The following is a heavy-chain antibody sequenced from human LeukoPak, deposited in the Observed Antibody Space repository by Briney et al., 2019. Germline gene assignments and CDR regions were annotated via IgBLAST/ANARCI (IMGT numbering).Heavy chain of an antibody. CDR1: GFTLSSHG. CDR2: IWYDGSDK. Sequence: GGSLRLSCAASGFTLSSHGIHWVRQAPGKGLEWVAVIWYDGSDKDYADSVKGRFTISRDNSKNTLYLQMNSLRVEDTAVYYCAKDLCGGDCLPFDYGGQGTLVTVSS. V-gene: IGHV3-33*06. D-gene: IGHD2-21*02. J-gene: IGHJ4*02. CDR3: AKDLCGGDCLPFDY.